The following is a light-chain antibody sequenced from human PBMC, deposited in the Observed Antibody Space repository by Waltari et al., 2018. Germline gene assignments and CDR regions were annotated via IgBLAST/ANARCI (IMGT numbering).Light chain of an antibody. CDR1: KSIGDW. Sequence: DIQMTQFPSTLSASVGDRVTITCRASKSIGDWMAWYQQEPGKAPKLLIYRASTLQSDVPSRFSGSGSGTEFTLTISSLEPEDFAVYYCQHRDHWPPDATFGPGTKVDI. CDR2: RAS. J-gene: IGKJ3*01. CDR3: QHRDHWPPDAT. V-gene: IGKV1-5*03.